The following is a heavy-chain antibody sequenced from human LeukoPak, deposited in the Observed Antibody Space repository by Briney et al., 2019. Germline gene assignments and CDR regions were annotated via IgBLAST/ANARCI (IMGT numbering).Heavy chain of an antibody. CDR2: ISGVGGGT. CDR1: GFTFSSYA. J-gene: IGHJ4*02. D-gene: IGHD3-3*01. CDR3: AKDSCDFWGGYYTDKPFDS. V-gene: IGHV3-23*01. Sequence: GGALRLSRAPSGFTFSSYAMSGVRQAPGKGVEWVSAISGVGGGTHYADSPKGRFTISRDNYQNPLYLQMNSMRAVDTAVYYCAKDSCDFWGGYYTDKPFDSWGAGALVTVSS.